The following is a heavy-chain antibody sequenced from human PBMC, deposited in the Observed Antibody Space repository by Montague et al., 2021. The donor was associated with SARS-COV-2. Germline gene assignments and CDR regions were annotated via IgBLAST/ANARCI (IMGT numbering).Heavy chain of an antibody. CDR1: GDSVSSGSYY. V-gene: IGHV4-39*07. CDR3: GSDTTAYFRFDY. Sequence: SETLSLTCTVSGDSVSSGSYYWSWIRQPPGKGLEWIGTIYYSGTTHYNPSLRSRVTISLDTSKNQVSLRLTSVTAADTAFYYCGSDTTAYFRFDYWGRGTLISVSS. J-gene: IGHJ4*02. D-gene: IGHD3-9*01. CDR2: IYYSGTT.